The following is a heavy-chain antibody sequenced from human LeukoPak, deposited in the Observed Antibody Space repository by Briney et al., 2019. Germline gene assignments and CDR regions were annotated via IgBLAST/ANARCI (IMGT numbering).Heavy chain of an antibody. D-gene: IGHD6-6*01. J-gene: IGHJ4*02. V-gene: IGHV3-20*04. Sequence: PGGSLRLSCAASGFTFDDYGMSWVRHAPGKGLEWVSGIDWNGGSTGYADSVKGRFTISRDNAKNSLYLQMTSLRAEDTALYYCARAFAALYFDYWGQGTLVTVSS. CDR3: ARAFAALYFDY. CDR2: IDWNGGST. CDR1: GFTFDDYG.